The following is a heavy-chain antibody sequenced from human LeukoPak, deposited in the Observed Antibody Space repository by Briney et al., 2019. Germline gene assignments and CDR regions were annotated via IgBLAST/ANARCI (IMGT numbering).Heavy chain of an antibody. CDR3: ARIYCSGGSCFHSDY. J-gene: IGHJ4*02. CDR1: GYTFTSYR. D-gene: IGHD2-15*01. V-gene: IGHV1-18*01. CDR2: ISAYNGNT. Sequence: ASVTVSCKASGYTFTSYRISWVRQAPGQGLEWMGWISAYNGNTNYAQKLQGRVTMTTDTSTSTAYMELRSLRSDDTDVYYCARIYCSGGSCFHSDYWGQGTLVTVS.